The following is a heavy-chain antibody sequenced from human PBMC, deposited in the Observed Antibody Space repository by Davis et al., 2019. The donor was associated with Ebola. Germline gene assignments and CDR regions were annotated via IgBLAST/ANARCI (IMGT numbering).Heavy chain of an antibody. Sequence: SVTVSCQASGGTFSSYAISWVRQAPGQGLEWMGGIIPILGIANYAQKFQGRVTITADESTSTAYMELSSLRSEDTAVYYWASGLVRGESYWYFDLWGRGTLVTVSS. CDR2: IIPILGIA. D-gene: IGHD6-6*01. J-gene: IGHJ2*01. CDR3: ASGLVRGESYWYFDL. CDR1: GGTFSSYA. V-gene: IGHV1-69*10.